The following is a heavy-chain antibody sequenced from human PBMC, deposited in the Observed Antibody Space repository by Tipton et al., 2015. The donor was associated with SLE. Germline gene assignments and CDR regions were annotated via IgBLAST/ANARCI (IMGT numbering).Heavy chain of an antibody. CDR1: GGSISSSSYY. CDR3: ARDPSRYSGSQSPFDY. D-gene: IGHD1-26*01. J-gene: IGHJ4*02. Sequence: TLSLTCTVSGGSISSSSYYWGWIRQPPGKGLEWIGSIYYSGSTYYNPSLKSRVTISVDTSKNQFSLKLSSVTAADTAVYYCARDPSRYSGSQSPFDYWGRGTLVTVSS. V-gene: IGHV4-39*07. CDR2: IYYSGST.